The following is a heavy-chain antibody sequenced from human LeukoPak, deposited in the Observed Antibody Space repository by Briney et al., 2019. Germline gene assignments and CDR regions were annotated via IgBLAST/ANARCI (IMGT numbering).Heavy chain of an antibody. CDR3: AKAWYSSGWYLDY. J-gene: IGHJ4*02. CDR1: GFTFSSYA. V-gene: IGHV3-23*01. D-gene: IGHD6-19*01. Sequence: GGSLRLSCAASGFTFSSYAMSWVRQAPGKGLEWVSAISGSGGSTYYADSVKGRFTVSRDNSKNTLYLQMNSLGAEDTAVYYCAKAWYSSGWYLDYWGQGTLVTVSS. CDR2: ISGSGGST.